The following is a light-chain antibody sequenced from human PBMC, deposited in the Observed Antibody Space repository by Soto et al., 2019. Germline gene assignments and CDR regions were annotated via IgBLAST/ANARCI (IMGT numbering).Light chain of an antibody. CDR1: QSISSY. J-gene: IGKJ1*01. V-gene: IGKV1-39*01. CDR2: AAS. CDR3: QQSYSTPRT. Sequence: DIQMTTSTSSLSASVGDRVTITCRASQSISSYLNWYQQKPGKAPKLLIYAASSLQSGVPSRFSGSGSGTDFTLTISSLQPEDFATYYCQQSYSTPRTFGQGTKVDIK.